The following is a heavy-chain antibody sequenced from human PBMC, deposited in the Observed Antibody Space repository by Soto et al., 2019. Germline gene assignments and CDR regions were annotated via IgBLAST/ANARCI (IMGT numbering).Heavy chain of an antibody. CDR1: GFTFSSYA. D-gene: IGHD2-15*01. Sequence: EVQLLESGGGLVQPGGSLRLSCAASGFTFSSYAMSWVRQAPGKGLEWVSTISGSGGSTYYADSVKGRFTISRDNSKNTLYLQMNSVRAEDTAVYYCAKATYCSGGSCYPYYFDYGGQGTLVTVSS. V-gene: IGHV3-23*01. J-gene: IGHJ4*02. CDR2: ISGSGGST. CDR3: AKATYCSGGSCYPYYFDY.